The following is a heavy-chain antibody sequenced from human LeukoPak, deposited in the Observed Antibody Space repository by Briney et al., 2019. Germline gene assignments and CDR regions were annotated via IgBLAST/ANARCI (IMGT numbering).Heavy chain of an antibody. CDR1: GFTVSRSY. Sequence: GGSLRLSCAASGFTVSRSYMSWVRQAPGKGLEWVSVIYSGGSTYYADSVKGRFTISRDNSKNTLSLQMNSLRAEDTAVYYCARDLFWATNDAFDIWGQGTMVTVSS. V-gene: IGHV3-66*01. CDR3: ARDLFWATNDAFDI. CDR2: IYSGGST. J-gene: IGHJ3*02. D-gene: IGHD5-12*01.